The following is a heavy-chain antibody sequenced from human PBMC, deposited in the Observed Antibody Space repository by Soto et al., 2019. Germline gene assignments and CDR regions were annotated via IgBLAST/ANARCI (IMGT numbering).Heavy chain of an antibody. CDR3: AKGTREYSSSYVDY. D-gene: IGHD6-6*01. Sequence: GGSLRLSCAASGFTFSSYAMSWVRQAPGKGLEWVSAISGSGGSTYYADSVKGRFTISRDNSKNTLYLQMNSLRAEDTAVYYCAKGTREYSSSYVDYCGQGTLVTVSS. V-gene: IGHV3-23*01. CDR2: ISGSGGST. CDR1: GFTFSSYA. J-gene: IGHJ4*02.